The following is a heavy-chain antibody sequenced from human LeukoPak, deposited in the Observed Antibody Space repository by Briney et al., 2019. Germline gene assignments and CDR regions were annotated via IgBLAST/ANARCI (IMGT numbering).Heavy chain of an antibody. CDR1: GFPFSSYG. CDR3: AKGFGSYYSSGVFMAY. J-gene: IGHJ4*02. V-gene: IGHV3-30*02. D-gene: IGHD1-26*01. CDR2: IPYDGSDK. Sequence: PGGSLRLSCAASGFPFSSYGMHWVRQAPGKGLEWVAFIPYDGSDKFYADSVKGRFTISRDNSKNTLYLQMNSLRAEDTAVYYCAKGFGSYYSSGVFMAYWGQGTLVTVSS.